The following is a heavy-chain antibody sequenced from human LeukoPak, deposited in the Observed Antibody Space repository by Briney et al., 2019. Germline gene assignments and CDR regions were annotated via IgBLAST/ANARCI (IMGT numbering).Heavy chain of an antibody. Sequence: GALRLSCAASGFTFRLYAMTWVRQAPGKGLEWVSAISGNADTTYYPDSVKGRFTISRDNSKNTLFLQMNNLRAEDTALYYCAGYTFGYWYFDLWGRGTLVTVSS. CDR1: GFTFRLYA. J-gene: IGHJ2*01. CDR3: AGYTFGYWYFDL. D-gene: IGHD5-18*01. V-gene: IGHV3-23*01. CDR2: ISGNADTT.